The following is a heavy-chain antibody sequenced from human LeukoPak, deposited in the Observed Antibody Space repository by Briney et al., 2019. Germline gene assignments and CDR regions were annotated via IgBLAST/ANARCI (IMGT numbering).Heavy chain of an antibody. Sequence: GASVKVSCKASGGTFSSYAISWVRQAPGQGLEWMGGIIPIFGTANYAQKFQGRVTITADKSTSTAYMELSSLRSEDTAVYYCARAGSDYYDSSGYYFLSYYWGQGTLVTVSS. D-gene: IGHD3-22*01. CDR2: IIPIFGTA. V-gene: IGHV1-69*06. CDR1: GGTFSSYA. J-gene: IGHJ4*02. CDR3: ARAGSDYYDSSGYYFLSYY.